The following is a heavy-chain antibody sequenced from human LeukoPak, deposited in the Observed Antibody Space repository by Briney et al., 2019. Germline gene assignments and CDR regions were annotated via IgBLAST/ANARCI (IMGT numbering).Heavy chain of an antibody. CDR3: AKWGGYDVLTGYYVPDY. CDR2: ILGSGGST. CDR1: GFTFSNYA. D-gene: IGHD3-9*01. V-gene: IGHV3-23*01. J-gene: IGHJ4*02. Sequence: GASLRLSCAASGFTFSNYAMSWVRQAPGKGLEWASAILGSGGSTYYADSVKGRFTVSRDNSKSTLYLQMNSLRAEDTAIYYCAKWGGYDVLTGYYVPDYWGQGTLVTVSS.